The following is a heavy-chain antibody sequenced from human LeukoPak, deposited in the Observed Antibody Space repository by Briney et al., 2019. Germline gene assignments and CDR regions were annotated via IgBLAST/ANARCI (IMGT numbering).Heavy chain of an antibody. CDR1: GFTFSSYG. D-gene: IGHD6-6*01. V-gene: IGHV3-21*01. CDR3: ASVPAARHDMDV. CDR2: ISSSSSYI. J-gene: IGHJ6*03. Sequence: PGGSLRLSCAASGFTFSSYGMHWVRQAPGKGLEWVSSISSSSSYIYYADSVKGRFTISRDNAKNSLYLQMNSLRAEDTAVYYCASVPAARHDMDVWGKGTTVTVSS.